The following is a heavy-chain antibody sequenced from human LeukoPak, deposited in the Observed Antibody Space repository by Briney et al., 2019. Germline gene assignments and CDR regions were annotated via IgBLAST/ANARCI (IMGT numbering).Heavy chain of an antibody. V-gene: IGHV3-7*01. D-gene: IGHD6-6*01. CDR1: GFTFSTHS. J-gene: IGHJ4*02. CDR3: ARDGDSSSPPFDY. Sequence: GGSLRLSCAASGFTFSTHSMSWVRQAPGKGLEWVANIKQDGSEKYYVDSLKGRFTISRDNAKNSLYLQMNSLRAEDAGVYYCARDGDSSSPPFDYWGQGTLVTVSS. CDR2: IKQDGSEK.